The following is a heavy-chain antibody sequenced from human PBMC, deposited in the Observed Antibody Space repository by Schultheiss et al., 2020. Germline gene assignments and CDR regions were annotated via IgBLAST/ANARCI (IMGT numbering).Heavy chain of an antibody. CDR2: ISSSGSTI. Sequence: GGSLRLSCAASGFTFSSYEMNWVRQAPGKGLEWVSYISSSGSTIYYADSVKGRFTISRDNAKNSLYLQMNSLRAEDTAVYYCARVAYCSSTSCYWYGGMDVWGQGTTVSVSS. CDR1: GFTFSSYE. CDR3: ARVAYCSSTSCYWYGGMDV. D-gene: IGHD2-2*01. V-gene: IGHV3-48*03. J-gene: IGHJ6*02.